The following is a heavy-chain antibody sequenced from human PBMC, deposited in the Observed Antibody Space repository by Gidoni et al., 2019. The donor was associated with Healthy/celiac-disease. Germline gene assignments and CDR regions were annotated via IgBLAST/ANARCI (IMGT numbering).Heavy chain of an antibody. CDR1: VRPISSGCYY. D-gene: IGHD3-22*01. CDR3: ARAKYSDSSGYLAN. CDR2: IYTSGSP. V-gene: IGHV4-61*02. Sequence: QVQLQESGPGLVQPSQTLSLTCTDSVRPISSGCYYWSWLRQPAGKGLEWIGGIYTSGSPNYNPSLKSRVTISVDTSTNQFSLKLSSVTAADTAVYYCARAKYSDSSGYLANWGQGTLVTVSS. J-gene: IGHJ4*02.